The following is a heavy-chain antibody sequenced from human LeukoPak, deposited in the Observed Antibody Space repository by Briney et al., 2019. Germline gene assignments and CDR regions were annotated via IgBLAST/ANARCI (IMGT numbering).Heavy chain of an antibody. CDR1: GGSISSGSYY. V-gene: IGHV4-61*02. Sequence: SQTLSLTCTVSGGSISSGSYYWSWIQQPAGKGLEWIGRIYTSGSTNYNPSLKSRVTISVDTSKNQFSLKLSSVTAADTAVYYCARVAAAGRIQYFQHWGQGTLVTVSS. CDR3: ARVAAAGRIQYFQH. J-gene: IGHJ1*01. D-gene: IGHD6-13*01. CDR2: IYTSGST.